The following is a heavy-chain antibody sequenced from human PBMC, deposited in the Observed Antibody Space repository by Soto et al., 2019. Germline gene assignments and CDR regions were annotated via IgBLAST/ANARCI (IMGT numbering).Heavy chain of an antibody. Sequence: QVQLVESGGAVVQLGKSLRLSCAASGFTFSSYGMYWVRQAPGKGLEWVAAIAYDGSNKYHGDSVKGRFTISRDNSKNTLYLQMNSLRVEDTAVYYCAKDIVRYTYGACDYWGQGALVTVSS. V-gene: IGHV3-30*18. CDR2: IAYDGSNK. D-gene: IGHD5-18*01. J-gene: IGHJ4*02. CDR1: GFTFSSYG. CDR3: AKDIVRYTYGACDY.